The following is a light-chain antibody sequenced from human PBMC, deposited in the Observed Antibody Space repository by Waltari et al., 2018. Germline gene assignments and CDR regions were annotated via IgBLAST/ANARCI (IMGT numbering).Light chain of an antibody. CDR2: GAL. Sequence: EIVMTQSPATLSVSPGERATLYCRASQSVSSNLAWYQQKRGQSPRLLIYGALTRATGIPARFSGSGSGTEFTLTISSMQSEDFAVYYCQQYNNWPAWTFGQGTKVEI. V-gene: IGKV3-15*01. CDR1: QSVSSN. CDR3: QQYNNWPAWT. J-gene: IGKJ1*01.